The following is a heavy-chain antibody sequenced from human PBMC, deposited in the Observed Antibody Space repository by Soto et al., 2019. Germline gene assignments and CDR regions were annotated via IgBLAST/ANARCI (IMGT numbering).Heavy chain of an antibody. Sequence: QVQLVQSGAEVKKPGASVKVSCKASGYTFTSYDINWVRQAAGQGLEWIGWMNPNSGKAVYAQKFQGRVTIAGNTSISTAYLDLSILTSNVTAVYFSASGFLVVSATYLYFELWGLCTLVTVSS. CDR2: MNPNSGKA. J-gene: IGHJ2*01. D-gene: IGHD2-15*01. V-gene: IGHV1-8*01. CDR3: ASGFLVVSATYLYFEL. CDR1: GYTFTSYD.